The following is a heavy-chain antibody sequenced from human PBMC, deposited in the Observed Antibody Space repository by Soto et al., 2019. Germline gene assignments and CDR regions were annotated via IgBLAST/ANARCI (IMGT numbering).Heavy chain of an antibody. Sequence: KPSETLSLTCTVSGGSVSIYSYYWGWIRQPPGKRLEWIGSVYYSGSAYYNPSLKSRLTISVDTSMNHFSLKLSSVTAADTAIYYCARRPLVRGIIPYYFDYWGQGTLVTVSS. J-gene: IGHJ4*02. V-gene: IGHV4-39*02. CDR3: ARRPLVRGIIPYYFDY. D-gene: IGHD3-10*01. CDR1: GGSVSIYSYY. CDR2: VYYSGSA.